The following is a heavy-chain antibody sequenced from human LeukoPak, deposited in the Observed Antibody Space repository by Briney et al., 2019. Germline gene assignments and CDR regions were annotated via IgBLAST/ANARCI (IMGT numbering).Heavy chain of an antibody. CDR3: AKAPHVYYYGSGSYYSAADV. V-gene: IGHV3-23*01. CDR1: GFTFSSYA. Sequence: GGSLRLSCAASGFTFSSYAMSWVRQAPGKGLEWVSAISGSGGSTYYADSVKGRFTISRDNSKNTLYLQMNSLRAEDTAVCYCAKAPHVYYYGSGSYYSAADVWGQGTTVTVSS. J-gene: IGHJ6*02. D-gene: IGHD3-10*01. CDR2: ISGSGGST.